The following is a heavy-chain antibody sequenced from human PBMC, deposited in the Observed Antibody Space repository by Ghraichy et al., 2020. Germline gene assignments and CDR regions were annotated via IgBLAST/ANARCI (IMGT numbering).Heavy chain of an antibody. CDR3: VKDSGYCTGGRCYSWFDP. CDR1: GFSFTRSS. Sequence: GGSLRLSCAASGFSFTRSSMNWVRQAPGKGLEWIAYISSRITTVYYAASVKGRFTISRDNAKNSLFLQMNSLRAEDTALYYCVKDSGYCTGGRCYSWFDPWCQVTLVTISS. V-gene: IGHV3-48*01. CDR2: ISSRITTV. D-gene: IGHD2-15*01. J-gene: IGHJ5*02.